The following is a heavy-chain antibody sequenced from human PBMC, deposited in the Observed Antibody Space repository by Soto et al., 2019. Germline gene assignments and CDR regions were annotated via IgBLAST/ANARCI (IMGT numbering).Heavy chain of an antibody. V-gene: IGHV3-30-3*01. CDR2: ISDDGTNT. D-gene: IGHD3-3*01. Sequence: QVQLVESGGGVVQPGRSLRLSCAASGFTCSRHTMHWVRQAPGKGLEWVAAISDDGTNTYYADSVKGRVTISRDTSKNTLYLQMNRLSGEDPAVHHCAREVYYDFWSGFNTPRYYFDDWGQGTLVTVSS. J-gene: IGHJ4*02. CDR3: AREVYYDFWSGFNTPRYYFDD. CDR1: GFTCSRHT.